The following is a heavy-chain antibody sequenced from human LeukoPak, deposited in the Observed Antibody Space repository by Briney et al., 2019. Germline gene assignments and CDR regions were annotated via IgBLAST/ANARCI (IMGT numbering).Heavy chain of an antibody. CDR2: ISSSSSYI. J-gene: IGHJ4*02. V-gene: IGHV3-21*01. CDR1: GFTVSSHY. CDR3: AREARFYYGSNGY. Sequence: GGSLRLSCAASGFTVSSHYMNWVRQAPGKGLEWVSSISSSSSYIYYADSVKGRFTISRDNAKNSLYLQMNSLRAEDTAVYYCAREARFYYGSNGYWGQGTLVTVSS. D-gene: IGHD3-10*01.